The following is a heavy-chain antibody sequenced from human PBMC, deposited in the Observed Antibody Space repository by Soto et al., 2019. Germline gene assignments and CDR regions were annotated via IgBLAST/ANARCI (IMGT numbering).Heavy chain of an antibody. D-gene: IGHD3-10*01. Sequence: PGEYLRLSWAASGFSFSSYGMLWVRQAPGKGLEWVTILSYDGNNKFYADSVKGRFTISRDNSKNTLYLQMNRLRAEDTAMYYSAKALMRFAVLLGTATYSGIHVWRHGTTLIV. CDR3: AKALMRFAVLLGTATYSGIHV. V-gene: IGHV3-30*18. CDR1: GFSFSSYG. J-gene: IGHJ6*01. CDR2: LSYDGNNK.